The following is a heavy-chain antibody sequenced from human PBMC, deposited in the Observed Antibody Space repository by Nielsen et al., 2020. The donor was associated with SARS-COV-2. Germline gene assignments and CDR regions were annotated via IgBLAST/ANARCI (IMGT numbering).Heavy chain of an antibody. V-gene: IGHV3-30*18. D-gene: IGHD1-26*01. Sequence: GGSLRLSCAASGFTFSSYAMSWVRQAPGKGPEWVAVTSYDGGFKDYGNSVKGRFTVSRDNSQNMLYLQMNRLRPEDTAVYYCAKVYLSGSYRPPREAFDVWGQGTKVTVSS. CDR1: GFTFSSYA. J-gene: IGHJ3*01. CDR3: AKVYLSGSYRPPREAFDV. CDR2: TSYDGGFK.